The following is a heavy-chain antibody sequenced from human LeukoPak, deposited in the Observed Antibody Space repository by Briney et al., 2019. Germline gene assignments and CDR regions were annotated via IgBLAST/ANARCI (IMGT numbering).Heavy chain of an antibody. CDR3: AKDYARLDGLGYCSGGSCYTVPYYYYYMDV. CDR2: IRYDGSNK. V-gene: IGHV3-30*02. CDR1: GFTFSSYG. J-gene: IGHJ6*03. D-gene: IGHD2-15*01. Sequence: GGSLRLSCAASGFTFSSYGMHWVRQAPGKGLEWVTFIRYDGSNKYYADSVKGRFTISRDNSKNTLYLQMNSLRAEDTAVYYCAKDYARLDGLGYCSGGSCYTVPYYYYYMDVWGKGTTVTISS.